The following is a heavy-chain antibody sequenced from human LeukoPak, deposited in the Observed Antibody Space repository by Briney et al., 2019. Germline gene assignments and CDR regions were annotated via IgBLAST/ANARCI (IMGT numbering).Heavy chain of an antibody. Sequence: GGSLRLSCAASGFTFTTYGMNWVRQAPGKGLEWLSYIGPSPSHIYYADSVRGRFVIPRDDAKNSLYLQMRSLIAEDTAVYYCARDYVTMAPDYGGQGTLVTVSS. CDR2: IGPSPSHI. V-gene: IGHV3-21*01. J-gene: IGHJ4*02. CDR3: ARDYVTMAPDY. D-gene: IGHD3-10*02. CDR1: GFTFTTYG.